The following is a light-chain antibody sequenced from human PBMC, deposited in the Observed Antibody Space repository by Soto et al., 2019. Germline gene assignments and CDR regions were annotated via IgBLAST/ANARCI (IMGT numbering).Light chain of an antibody. CDR2: DVS. Sequence: QSALTQPASVSGSPGPSITISCTGTSSDVGGYNYVSWYQQYPGKAPKLMIYDVSSRPSGVSNRFSGSKSGNTASLTISGLQAEDEADYYCSSYTSSSTPLYVFGTGTKLTVL. CDR1: SSDVGGYNY. V-gene: IGLV2-14*01. CDR3: SSYTSSSTPLYV. J-gene: IGLJ1*01.